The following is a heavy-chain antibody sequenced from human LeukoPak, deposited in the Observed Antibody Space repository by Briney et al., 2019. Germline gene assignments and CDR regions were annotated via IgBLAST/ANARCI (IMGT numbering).Heavy chain of an antibody. CDR3: AREALSATSWFDP. D-gene: IGHD2-2*01. Sequence: ASVKVSCKASGYTFTDYYLHWVRLAPGQGLEWMGWINPDSGGTYYAQKFQGRVTMTRDASITTAYMELTTLRFDDTAVYYCAREALSATSWFDPWGQGTLVTVSS. V-gene: IGHV1-2*02. CDR2: INPDSGGT. J-gene: IGHJ5*02. CDR1: GYTFTDYY.